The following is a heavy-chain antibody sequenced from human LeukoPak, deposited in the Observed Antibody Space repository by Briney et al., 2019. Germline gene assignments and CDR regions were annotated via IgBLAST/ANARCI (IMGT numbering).Heavy chain of an antibody. Sequence: SGTLSLTCAVSGGSLSSSYWWSWVRQPPGKGLEWIGEIYHSGSTNYNPSLKRRVTISVDKSKNQFSLNLSSVTAADTAVYYCARDRRYYDSSAYIRGFDYWGQGTLVTVSS. D-gene: IGHD3-22*01. V-gene: IGHV4-4*02. CDR2: IYHSGST. CDR3: ARDRRYYDSSAYIRGFDY. CDR1: GGSLSSSYW. J-gene: IGHJ4*02.